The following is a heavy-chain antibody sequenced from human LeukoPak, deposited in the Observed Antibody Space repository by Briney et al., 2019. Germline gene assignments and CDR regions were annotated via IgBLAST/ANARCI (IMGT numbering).Heavy chain of an antibody. J-gene: IGHJ4*02. Sequence: SETLSLTCAAYSGSFSGYYWSWIRQPPGKGLEWIGEINHSGSTNYNPSLKSRVTISVDTSKNQFSLKLSSVTAADTAVYYCAKDCSSTSCYTDYWGQGTLVTVSS. CDR2: INHSGST. D-gene: IGHD2-2*02. V-gene: IGHV4-34*01. CDR3: AKDCSSTSCYTDY. CDR1: SGSFSGYY.